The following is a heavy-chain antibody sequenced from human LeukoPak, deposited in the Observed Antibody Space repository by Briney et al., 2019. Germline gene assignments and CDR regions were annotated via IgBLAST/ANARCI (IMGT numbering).Heavy chain of an antibody. D-gene: IGHD3-16*01. CDR3: ARGGGLDV. V-gene: IGHV3-15*07. CDR2: IKSKTDGGTI. Sequence: GGSLRLSCAASGFPFTNAWMNWVRQAPGKGLEWVGRIKSKTDGGTIDYAAPVKGRFTISRDNAKNSLYLQMSNLRAEDTAVYFCARGGGLDVWGQGATVTVSS. J-gene: IGHJ6*02. CDR1: GFPFTNAW.